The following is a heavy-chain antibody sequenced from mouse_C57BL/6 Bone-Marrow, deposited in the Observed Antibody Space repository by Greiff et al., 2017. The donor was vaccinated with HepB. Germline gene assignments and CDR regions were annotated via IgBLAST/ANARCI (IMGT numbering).Heavy chain of an antibody. J-gene: IGHJ2*01. V-gene: IGHV14-4*01. Sequence: QLQQSGAELVRPGASVKLSCTASGFNIKDDYMHWVKQRPEQGLEWIGWIDPENGDTEYASKFQGKATITADTSSNTAYLQLSSLTSEDTAVYYCTPSYYSNLLDYWGQGTTLTVSS. CDR3: TPSYYSNLLDY. CDR1: GFNIKDDY. D-gene: IGHD2-5*01. CDR2: IDPENGDT.